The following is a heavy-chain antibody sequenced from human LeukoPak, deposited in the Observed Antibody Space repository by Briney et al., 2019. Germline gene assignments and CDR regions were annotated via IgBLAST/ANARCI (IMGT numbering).Heavy chain of an antibody. V-gene: IGHV1-2*02. CDR2: INPNSGDT. D-gene: IGHD1-26*01. J-gene: IGHJ2*01. Sequence: ASVEVSCKASGYTFTGYYLHWVRQAPGQGLEWMGWINPNSGDTNYAQKSQGRVTMTRDTSISTAYMELSRLRSDDTAVYYCARGVGPRYFDLWGRGTLVTVSS. CDR1: GYTFTGYY. CDR3: ARGVGPRYFDL.